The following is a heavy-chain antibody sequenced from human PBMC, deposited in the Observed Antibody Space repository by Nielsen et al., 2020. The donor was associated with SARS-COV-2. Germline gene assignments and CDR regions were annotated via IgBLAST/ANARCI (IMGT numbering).Heavy chain of an antibody. CDR2: INSSGGST. V-gene: IGHV1-46*01. CDR3: ARWDYATASIDY. J-gene: IGHJ4*02. Sequence: ASVKVSCKASGYTFTGHYIHWVRQAPGQGLEWVGIINSSGGSTSYAQKFQGRVTMTRDTSMSTVYMELSSLKSEDTAVYYCARWDYATASIDYWGQGTLVTVSS. D-gene: IGHD2-15*01. CDR1: GYTFTGHY.